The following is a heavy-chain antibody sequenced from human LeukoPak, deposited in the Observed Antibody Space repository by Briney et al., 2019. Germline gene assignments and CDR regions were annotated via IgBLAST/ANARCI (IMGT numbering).Heavy chain of an antibody. D-gene: IGHD4-11*01. V-gene: IGHV3-23*01. J-gene: IGHJ4*02. Sequence: GGSLRLSCAASGFTFSSYAMSWVRRAPGKGLEWVSAISGSGGSTYYADSVKGRFTISRDNSKNTLYLQMNSLRAEDTAVYYCAKQKSRLPYFDYWGQGTLVTVSS. CDR2: ISGSGGST. CDR3: AKQKSRLPYFDY. CDR1: GFTFSSYA.